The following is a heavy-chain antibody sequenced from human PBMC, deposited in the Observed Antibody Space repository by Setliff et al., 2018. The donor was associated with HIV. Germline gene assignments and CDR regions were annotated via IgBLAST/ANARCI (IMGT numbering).Heavy chain of an antibody. V-gene: IGHV3-30*02. J-gene: IGHJ6*03. D-gene: IGHD2-2*01. CDR1: GFTFSDYG. CDR3: ARSCDVPSKPGPYYYSMDV. Sequence: GGSLRLSCAPSGFTFSDYGIHWVRQAPGKGLEWLTYIRYDASNKFYADSVKGRFTISRDNSKNTLFLQLNSLRVDDTAVYYCARSCDVPSKPGPYYYSMDVWGKGTTVTVSS. CDR2: IRYDASNK.